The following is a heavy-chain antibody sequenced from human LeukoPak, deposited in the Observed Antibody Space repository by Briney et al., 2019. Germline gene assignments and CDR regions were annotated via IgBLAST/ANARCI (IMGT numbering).Heavy chain of an antibody. Sequence: PSETLSLTCTVSDDSIRSSSYHWGWIRQPPGRGLEWIGRINYSGSANYNPSLKSRVTTSVDTSKNSFSLNLSSVTAADTAVYYCARRDYCGSETKGAFGIWGQGTMVTVSS. V-gene: IGHV4-39*01. D-gene: IGHD3-10*01. J-gene: IGHJ3*02. CDR2: INYSGSA. CDR1: DDSIRSSSYH. CDR3: ARRDYCGSETKGAFGI.